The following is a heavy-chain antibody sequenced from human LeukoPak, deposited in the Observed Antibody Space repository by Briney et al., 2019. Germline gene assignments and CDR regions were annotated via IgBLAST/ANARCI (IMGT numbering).Heavy chain of an antibody. Sequence: SGTLSLTCAVSGDSITSAYWWSWVRRSPGKGLEWIGEISHSGATNHNPSLKSRVTMSVDKSKNQLSLRVNSVTATDAAMYYCVKGDDYMFDYWGQGTLVTVSS. CDR1: GDSITSAYW. D-gene: IGHD4-11*01. CDR2: ISHSGAT. CDR3: VKGDDYMFDY. V-gene: IGHV4-4*02. J-gene: IGHJ4*02.